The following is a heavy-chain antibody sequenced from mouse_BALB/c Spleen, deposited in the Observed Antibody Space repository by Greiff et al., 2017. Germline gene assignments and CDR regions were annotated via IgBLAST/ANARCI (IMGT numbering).Heavy chain of an antibody. D-gene: IGHD2-4*01. V-gene: IGHV1S29*02. CDR1: GYTFTDYN. J-gene: IGHJ4*01. CDR2: IYPYNGGT. CDR3: ARGIYYDYLYAMDY. Sequence: EVQLQQSGPELVKPGASVKISCKASGYTFTDYNMHWVKQSHGKSLEWIGYIYPYNGGTGYNQKFKSKATLTVDNSSSTAYMELRSLTSEDSAVYYCARGIYYDYLYAMDYWGQGTSVTVSS.